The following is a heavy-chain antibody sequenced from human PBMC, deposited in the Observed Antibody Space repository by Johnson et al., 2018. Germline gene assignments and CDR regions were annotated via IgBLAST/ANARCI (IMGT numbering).Heavy chain of an antibody. Sequence: VQLVESGGSVVRPGGSLRLSCVVSGFSFDDYGMTWVRQAPGKGLEWVSDINWNGDSTNYADSVKGRFTISRDNAKNSLYLQMNSLRAEDTALYYCAGDGGYDVSGTYLNGMDVWGQGTTVTVSS. CDR3: AGDGGYDVSGTYLNGMDV. V-gene: IGHV3-20*04. D-gene: IGHD3-10*01. J-gene: IGHJ6*02. CDR2: INWNGDST. CDR1: GFSFDDYG.